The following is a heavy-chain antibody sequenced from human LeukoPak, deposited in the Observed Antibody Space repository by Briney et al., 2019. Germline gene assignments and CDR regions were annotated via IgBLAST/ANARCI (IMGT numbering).Heavy chain of an antibody. Sequence: GGSLRPSCAASGFTVSSNYMSWVRQAPGKGLEWVSVIYSGGSTDCADSVKGRFTISRDNSKNTLYLQMNSLRAEDTAVYYCATRSSGWGQGTLVTVSS. V-gene: IGHV3-53*01. CDR3: ATRSSG. CDR2: IYSGGST. CDR1: GFTVSSNY. D-gene: IGHD6-19*01. J-gene: IGHJ4*02.